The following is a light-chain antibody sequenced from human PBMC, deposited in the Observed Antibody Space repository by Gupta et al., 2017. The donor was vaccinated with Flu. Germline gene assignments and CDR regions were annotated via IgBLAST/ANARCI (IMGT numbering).Light chain of an antibody. J-gene: IGLJ2*01. V-gene: IGLV2-14*01. Sequence: QSALTQPASVSGSPGQSITISCTGPSGDVGGYKYVSWYQQHPGKAPKLMIYEVSNRPSGVSNRFSGSKSGNTASLTISGLQAEDEADYYCTSYTSSTTRVVFGGGTKLTVL. CDR2: EVS. CDR3: TSYTSSTTRVV. CDR1: SGDVGGYKY.